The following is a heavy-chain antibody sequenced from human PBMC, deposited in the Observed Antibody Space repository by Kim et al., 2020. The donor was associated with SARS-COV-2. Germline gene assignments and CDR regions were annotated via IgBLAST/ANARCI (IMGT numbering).Heavy chain of an antibody. Sequence: TYYTPSLKSRVPISVDTSKNQFSLKLSSVTAADTAVYYCARHYYDSSGYPWGQGTLVTVSS. CDR3: ARHYYDSSGYP. D-gene: IGHD3-22*01. J-gene: IGHJ5*02. CDR2: T. V-gene: IGHV4-39*01.